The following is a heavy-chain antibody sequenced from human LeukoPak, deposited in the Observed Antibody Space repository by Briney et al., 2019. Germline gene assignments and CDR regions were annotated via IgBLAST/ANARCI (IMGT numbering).Heavy chain of an antibody. V-gene: IGHV3-64*01. CDR2: ISSNGGST. D-gene: IGHD3-3*01. Sequence: GGSLRLSCAASGFTFSSYAMHWVRQAPGKGLEYVSAISSNGGSTYYANSVKGRFTISRDNAKNSLYLQMNSLRAEDTAVYYCARDLRRRGFIWSGYSDYFDYWGQGTLVTVSS. CDR1: GFTFSSYA. J-gene: IGHJ4*02. CDR3: ARDLRRRGFIWSGYSDYFDY.